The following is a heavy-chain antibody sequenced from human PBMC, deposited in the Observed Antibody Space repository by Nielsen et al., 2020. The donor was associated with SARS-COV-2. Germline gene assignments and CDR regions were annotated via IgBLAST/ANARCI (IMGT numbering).Heavy chain of an antibody. CDR2: INAGNGNT. CDR1: GYTFTSYA. Sequence: ASVKVSCKASGYTFTSYAMHWVRQAPGLRLEWMGWINAGNGNTKYSQKFQGRVTITRDTSASTAYMELSSLRSEDTAVYYCARGLVVGATTWYYMDVWGKGATVTVSS. CDR3: ARGLVVGATTWYYMDV. J-gene: IGHJ6*03. V-gene: IGHV1-3*01. D-gene: IGHD1-26*01.